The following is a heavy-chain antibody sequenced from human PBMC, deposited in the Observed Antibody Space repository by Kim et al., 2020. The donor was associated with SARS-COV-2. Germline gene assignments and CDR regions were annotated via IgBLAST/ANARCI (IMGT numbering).Heavy chain of an antibody. Sequence: SETLSLTCAVSGGSISSSNWWSWVRQPPGKGLEWIGEIYHSGSTNYNPSLKSRVTISVDKSKNQFSLKLSSVTAADTAVYYCARGRGYSYGYWGYWGQGTLVTVSS. J-gene: IGHJ4*02. V-gene: IGHV4-4*02. CDR2: IYHSGST. CDR1: GGSISSSNW. D-gene: IGHD5-18*01. CDR3: ARGRGYSYGYWGY.